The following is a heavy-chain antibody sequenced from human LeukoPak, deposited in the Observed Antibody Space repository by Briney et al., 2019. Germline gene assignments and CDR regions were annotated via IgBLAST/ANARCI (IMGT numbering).Heavy chain of an antibody. Sequence: SETLSLTCAVYGGSFSGYYWSWIRQPPGKGLEWIGEINHSGSANYNPSLKSRVTISVDTSKNQFSLKLSSVTAADTAVYYCARGGGDRVANIDYWGQGTLVTVSS. CDR1: GGSFSGYY. CDR2: INHSGSA. CDR3: ARGGGDRVANIDY. D-gene: IGHD5-12*01. J-gene: IGHJ4*02. V-gene: IGHV4-34*01.